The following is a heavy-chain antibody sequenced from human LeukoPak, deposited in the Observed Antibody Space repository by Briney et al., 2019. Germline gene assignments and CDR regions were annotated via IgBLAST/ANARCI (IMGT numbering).Heavy chain of an antibody. Sequence: PSGTLSLTCAVSGGSISSSNWWSWVRQPPGKGLEWIGEIYHSGSTYYNPSLKSRVTISVDRSKNQFSLKLSSVTAADTAVYYCARGVGYCSSTSCYKGNWFDPWGQGTLVTVSS. J-gene: IGHJ5*02. CDR2: IYHSGST. V-gene: IGHV4-4*02. D-gene: IGHD2-2*02. CDR1: GGSISSSNW. CDR3: ARGVGYCSSTSCYKGNWFDP.